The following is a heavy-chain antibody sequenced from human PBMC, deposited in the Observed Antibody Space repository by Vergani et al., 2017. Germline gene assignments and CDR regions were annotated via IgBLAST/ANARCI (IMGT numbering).Heavy chain of an antibody. CDR2: IYYSGLT. Sequence: QLQLQQSGPGLVKPSETLFLTCTVSADSISSGSYYWGWIRQPPGKSLEWIGSIYYSGLTYYNPSLKSRVAISVDTSKNQFSLKVTSVTAADTAVYFCARDRGDTALIRGAYFDYWGQGTLVTVSS. V-gene: IGHV4-39*07. J-gene: IGHJ4*02. CDR3: ARDRGDTALIRGAYFDY. D-gene: IGHD5-18*01. CDR1: ADSISSGSYY.